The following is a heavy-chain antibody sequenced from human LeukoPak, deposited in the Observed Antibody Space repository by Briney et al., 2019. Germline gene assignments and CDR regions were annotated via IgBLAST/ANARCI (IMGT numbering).Heavy chain of an antibody. CDR1: GFIFSSYW. V-gene: IGHV3-74*01. CDR2: INSDGSTT. D-gene: IGHD3/OR15-3a*01. Sequence: GGSLRLSCAASGFIFSSYWMYWVRHAPGKGLVWVSRINSDGSTTSYADSVKGRFTISRDNAKNSVYLQMNSLSAEDTAVYYCARQGLYDSSDFWTFQHWGQGTLVTVSS. J-gene: IGHJ1*01. CDR3: ARQGLYDSSDFWTFQH.